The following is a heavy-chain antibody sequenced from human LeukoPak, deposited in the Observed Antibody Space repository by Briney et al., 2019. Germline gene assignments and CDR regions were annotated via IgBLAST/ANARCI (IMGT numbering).Heavy chain of an antibody. D-gene: IGHD5-18*01. J-gene: IGHJ4*02. Sequence: ASVKVSCTASGYTFTSYYMHWVRQAPGQGLEWMGIINPSGGSTSYAQKFQGRVTMTRDTSTSTVYMELSSLRSEDMAVYYCASGRSWIPLDYWGQGTLVTVSS. CDR3: ASGRSWIPLDY. CDR1: GYTFTSYY. CDR2: INPSGGST. V-gene: IGHV1-46*01.